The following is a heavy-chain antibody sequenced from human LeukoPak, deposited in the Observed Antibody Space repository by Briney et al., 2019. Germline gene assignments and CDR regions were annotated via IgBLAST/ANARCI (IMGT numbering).Heavy chain of an antibody. D-gene: IGHD6-13*01. CDR1: GGTFSSYA. J-gene: IGHJ3*02. Sequence: SVKVSCKASGGTFSSYAITWVRQAPGQGLEWMGGIIPIFGTANYAQKFQGRVTITADKSTSTAYMELSSLRSEDTAVYYCATAPGVRSSWYLERRETTDAFDIWGQGTMVTVSS. V-gene: IGHV1-69*06. CDR2: IIPIFGTA. CDR3: ATAPGVRSSWYLERRETTDAFDI.